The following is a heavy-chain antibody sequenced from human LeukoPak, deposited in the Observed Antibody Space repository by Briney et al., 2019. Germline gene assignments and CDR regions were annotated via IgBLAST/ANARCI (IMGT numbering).Heavy chain of an antibody. CDR3: AKLITPGQTSFDF. CDR2: VYTSGTT. Sequence: SETLSLTCTVSGASITTDSGSWIRQPAGKGLEWIGRVYTSGTTSYNPSLKSRVTMSVDTSKNQFSLKLTSLTAADTAVYYCAKLITPGQTSFDFWGQGTLVTVSS. CDR1: GASITTDS. D-gene: IGHD1-14*01. J-gene: IGHJ4*02. V-gene: IGHV4-4*07.